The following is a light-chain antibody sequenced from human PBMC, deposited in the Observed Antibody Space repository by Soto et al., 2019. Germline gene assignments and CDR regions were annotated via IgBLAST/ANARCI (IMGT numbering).Light chain of an antibody. CDR1: QDISRW. Sequence: DIQMTQSPSSLSASVGDRVTITCRASQDISRWLAWYQHKPGKPPTLLIYTASSLQSGVPSRFSGSGSGTDFTLTISSLQPEDFATYYCQQSYKTPLTFGGGTKVEI. CDR3: QQSYKTPLT. J-gene: IGKJ4*01. CDR2: TAS. V-gene: IGKV1-39*01.